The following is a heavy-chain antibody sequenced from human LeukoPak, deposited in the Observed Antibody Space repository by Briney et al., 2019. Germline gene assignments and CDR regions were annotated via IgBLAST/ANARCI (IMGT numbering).Heavy chain of an antibody. CDR3: ARGEETVGFLEWLPDYFDY. Sequence: GGSLRLSCVASGFTFSSYSMNWVRQAPGKGLEWVSSISSSSSYIYYADSVEGRFTISRDNAKNSLYLQMNSLRAEDTAVYYCARGEETVGFLEWLPDYFDYWGQGTLVTVSS. CDR2: ISSSSSYI. D-gene: IGHD3-3*01. V-gene: IGHV3-21*01. J-gene: IGHJ4*02. CDR1: GFTFSSYS.